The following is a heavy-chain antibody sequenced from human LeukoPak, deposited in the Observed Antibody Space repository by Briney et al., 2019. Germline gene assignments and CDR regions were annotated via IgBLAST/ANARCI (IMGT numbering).Heavy chain of an antibody. CDR1: GGSFSGYY. V-gene: IGHV4-34*01. D-gene: IGHD3-22*01. J-gene: IGHJ5*02. CDR3: ARLYYDSRGYGP. CDR2: INHSGST. Sequence: SETLSLTCAVYGGSFSGYYWSWIRQPPGKGLEWIGEINHSGSTNYNPSLKSRVTISVDTSKNQFSLKLSSVTAADTAVYYCARLYYDSRGYGPWGQGTLVTVS.